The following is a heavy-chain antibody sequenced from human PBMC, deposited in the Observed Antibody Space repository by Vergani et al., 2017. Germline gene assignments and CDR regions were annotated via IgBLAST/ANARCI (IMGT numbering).Heavy chain of an antibody. D-gene: IGHD2-15*01. J-gene: IGHJ4*02. Sequence: QVKLQESGPGLLKPSQTLSLTCTVSGESISSGSHYWSWIRQPAGKGPEWIGHIHTGGSTALNPSFKSRVSISVDTSKRQFSLKLNSVTVADTAVYYCARSRPYCTSGSCPAIWGQGTLVTVSS. CDR3: ARSRPYCTSGSCPAI. CDR1: GESISSGSHY. V-gene: IGHV4-61*02. CDR2: IHTGGST.